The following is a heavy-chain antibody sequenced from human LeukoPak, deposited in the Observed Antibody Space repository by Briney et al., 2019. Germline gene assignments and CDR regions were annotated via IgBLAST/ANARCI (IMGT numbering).Heavy chain of an antibody. D-gene: IGHD2-2*01. CDR3: AKDSSLLVLWYGDYFDY. J-gene: IGHJ4*02. V-gene: IGHV3-23*01. CDR1: GFTFSSYA. Sequence: GGSLRLSCAASGFTFSSYAMSWVRQAPGKGLEWVSAISGSGHSTDYADSVKGRFTISRDNSKNTLYLEMDSLRVEDTAVYYCAKDSSLLVLWYGDYFDYWGQGTLVTVSS. CDR2: ISGSGHST.